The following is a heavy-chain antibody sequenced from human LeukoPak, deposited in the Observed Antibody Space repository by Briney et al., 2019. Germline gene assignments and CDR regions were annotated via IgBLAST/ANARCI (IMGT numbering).Heavy chain of an antibody. V-gene: IGHV1-46*01. Sequence: ASVKVSCKASGYTFTSNSIHWVRQPSGQGLEWMGIINPSGGSTTYAQSFQGRVTMTRDTSTTTVYMELSSLRSEDTAVYYCARDRAYYGSGRGLFDIWGQGTVVTVSS. J-gene: IGHJ3*02. CDR1: GYTFTSNS. CDR2: INPSGGST. D-gene: IGHD3-10*01. CDR3: ARDRAYYGSGRGLFDI.